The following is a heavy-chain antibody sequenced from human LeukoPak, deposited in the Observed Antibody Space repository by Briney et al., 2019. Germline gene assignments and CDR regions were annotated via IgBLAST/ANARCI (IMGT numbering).Heavy chain of an antibody. Sequence: GGSLRLSCAASGFTFSSYGMHWVRQAPGKGLEWVSYISSSSSNNIYYADSVKGRFTISRDNAKNSLYLQMNSLRDEDTAVYYCAQKGGADNWGQGTLVTVSS. J-gene: IGHJ4*02. CDR2: ISSSSSNNI. D-gene: IGHD2-15*01. CDR3: AQKGGADN. CDR1: GFTFSSYG. V-gene: IGHV3-48*02.